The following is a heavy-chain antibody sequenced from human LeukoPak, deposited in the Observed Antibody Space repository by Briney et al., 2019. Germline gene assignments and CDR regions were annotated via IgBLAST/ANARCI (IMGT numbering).Heavy chain of an antibody. CDR3: ARVAYGSGSRLIDC. J-gene: IGHJ4*02. D-gene: IGHD3-10*01. CDR2: VYYSGLT. Sequence: SETLSLTCTVSGGSINSSNYNWGWIRQPPRRGPEWLASVYYSGLTYYNSSLKSRVSISVDTSKNQFSLKLTSVTAADTAVYYCARVAYGSGSRLIDCWGQGTLVTVSS. V-gene: IGHV4-39*07. CDR1: GGSINSSNYN.